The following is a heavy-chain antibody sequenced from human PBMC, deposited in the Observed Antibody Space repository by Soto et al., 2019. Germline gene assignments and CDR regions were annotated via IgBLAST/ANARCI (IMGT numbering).Heavy chain of an antibody. V-gene: IGHV3-7*03. CDR3: ARLRLTGYFDY. Sequence: GGSLRLSCAASGFTFSSYWMSWVRQAPGKGLEWVANIKQDGSEKYYVDSVKGRFTISRDNAMNSLYLQMNSLRAEDTAVYYCARLRLTGYFDYWGQGTLVTVSS. CDR1: GFTFSSYW. CDR2: IKQDGSEK. J-gene: IGHJ4*02.